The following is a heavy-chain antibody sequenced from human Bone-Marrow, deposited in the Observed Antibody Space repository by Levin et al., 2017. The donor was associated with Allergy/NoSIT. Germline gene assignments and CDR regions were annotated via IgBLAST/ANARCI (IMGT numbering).Heavy chain of an antibody. V-gene: IGHV3-21*06. Sequence: GESLKISCGASGITFRNHTMNWVRQAPGKGLEWVSSISSGGTFLYYAESVRGRFTVSRDNANNELYLQMNSLSGDDTAVYYCSTTRGYTYGKRGKGFYFDSWGQGTLVTVSS. CDR1: GITFRNHT. CDR2: ISSGGTFL. CDR3: STTRGYTYGKRGKGFYFDS. J-gene: IGHJ4*02. D-gene: IGHD5-18*01.